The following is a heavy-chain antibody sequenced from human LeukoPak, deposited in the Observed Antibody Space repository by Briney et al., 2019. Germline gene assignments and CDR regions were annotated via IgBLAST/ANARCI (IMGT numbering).Heavy chain of an antibody. D-gene: IGHD2-2*01. J-gene: IGHJ4*02. CDR3: ARGGVVLIPGAPLLKNYFDY. CDR1: GGSISSSDYY. CDR2: TYYTGLT. V-gene: IGHV4-39*07. Sequence: SETLSLTCTVSGGSISSSDYYWGWIRQPPGKGLEWIGSTYYTGLTYYNPSLKSRVTISEDTSKNQFSLRLSSVTAADTAVYYCARGGVVLIPGAPLLKNYFDYWGQGTLVTVSS.